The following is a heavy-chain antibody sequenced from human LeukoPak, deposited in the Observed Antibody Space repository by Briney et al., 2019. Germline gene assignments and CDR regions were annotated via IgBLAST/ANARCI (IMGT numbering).Heavy chain of an antibody. CDR1: GGSISSSSYY. D-gene: IGHD5-18*01. J-gene: IGHJ4*02. V-gene: IGHV4-39*07. CDR3: AGTMTSGYSYGDY. Sequence: PETLSLTCTVSGGSISSSSYYWGWIRQPPGKGLEWIGSIYYSGSTNYNPSLKSRVTISVDTSKNQFSLKLSSVTAADTAVYYCAGTMTSGYSYGDYWGQGTLVTVSS. CDR2: IYYSGST.